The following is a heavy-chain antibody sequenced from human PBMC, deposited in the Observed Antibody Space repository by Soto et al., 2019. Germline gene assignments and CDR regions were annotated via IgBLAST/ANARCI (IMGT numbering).Heavy chain of an antibody. CDR1: GGSISSSNW. CDR3: ASRPGRSGYYIDY. CDR2: IYHSGST. V-gene: IGHV4-4*02. D-gene: IGHD3-3*01. J-gene: IGHJ4*02. Sequence: KPSETLSLTCAVSGGSISSSNWWSWVRQPPGKGLEWIGEIYHSGSTNYNPSLKSRVTISVDKSKNQFSLKLSSVTAADTAVYYCASRPGRSGYYIDYWGQGTLVTVSS.